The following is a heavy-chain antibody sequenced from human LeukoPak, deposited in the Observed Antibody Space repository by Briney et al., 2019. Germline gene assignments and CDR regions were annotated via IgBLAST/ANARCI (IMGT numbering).Heavy chain of an antibody. D-gene: IGHD3-10*01. CDR1: GFSLNTGGVG. CDR3: AKFGEFIFDP. Sequence: SGPTLVKPPQTLTLTCTFSGFSLNTGGVGLGWIRQPPGKALEWLALIYWDDDKRYSPSLESRLTITKDTSKNQVVLTMTNMDPVDTATYYCAKFGEFIFDPWGQGTLVTVSS. J-gene: IGHJ5*02. V-gene: IGHV2-5*02. CDR2: IYWDDDK.